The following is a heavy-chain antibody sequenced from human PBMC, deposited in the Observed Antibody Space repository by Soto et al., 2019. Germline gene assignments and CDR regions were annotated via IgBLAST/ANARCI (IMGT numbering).Heavy chain of an antibody. CDR2: IYYSGST. CDR3: AREGGNEGYCSGGSCYSGIHWFDP. Sequence: PSETLSLTCIVSGDSISSGDYYWSWIRQPPGKGLEWIGYIYYSGSTYYNPSLKSRVTILVDTSKNQFSLKLSSVTAADTAVYYCAREGGNEGYCSGGSCYSGIHWFDPWGQGTLVTVSS. J-gene: IGHJ5*02. CDR1: GDSISSGDYY. D-gene: IGHD2-15*01. V-gene: IGHV4-30-4*01.